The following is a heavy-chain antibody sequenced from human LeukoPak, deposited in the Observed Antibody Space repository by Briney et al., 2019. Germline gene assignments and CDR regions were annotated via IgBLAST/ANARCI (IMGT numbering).Heavy chain of an antibody. Sequence: GGSLRLSCAASGFTFSSYSMNWVRQAPGKGLEWVSSISSSSSYIYYADSVKGRFTISRDNSKNTLYLQMNSLRAEDTAVYYCAKLCDSGSYYFDYWGQGTLVTVSS. CDR2: ISSSSSYI. V-gene: IGHV3-21*01. D-gene: IGHD1-26*01. CDR3: AKLCDSGSYYFDY. CDR1: GFTFSSYS. J-gene: IGHJ4*02.